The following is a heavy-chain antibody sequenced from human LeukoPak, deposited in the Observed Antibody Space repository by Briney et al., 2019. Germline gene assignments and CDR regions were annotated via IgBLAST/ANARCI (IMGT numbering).Heavy chain of an antibody. Sequence: ASVKVSCKASGYTFTGYYMHWVRQAPGQGHEWMGRINPNSGGTNYAQKFQGRVTMTRDTSISTAYMELSRLRSDDTAVYYCARAFTARWDIVLMVYANVIDYWGQGTLLTVSS. J-gene: IGHJ4*02. CDR2: INPNSGGT. CDR1: GYTFTGYY. V-gene: IGHV1-2*06. CDR3: ARAFTARWDIVLMVYANVIDY. D-gene: IGHD2-8*01.